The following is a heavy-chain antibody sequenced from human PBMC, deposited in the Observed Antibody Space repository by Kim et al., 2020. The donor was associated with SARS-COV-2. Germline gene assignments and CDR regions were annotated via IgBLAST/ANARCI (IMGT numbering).Heavy chain of an antibody. D-gene: IGHD6-19*01. J-gene: IGHJ6*02. V-gene: IGHV2-70*01. CDR3: ARIPTISQWLGDYYYYGMDV. Sequence: SGPTLVNPTQTLTLTCTFSGFSLSTSGMCVSWIRQPPGKALEWLALIDWDDDKYYSTSLKTRLTISKDTSKNQVVLTMTNMDPVNTATYYCARIPTISQWLGDYYYYGMDVWGQGTTVTVSS. CDR1: GFSLSTSGMC. CDR2: IDWDDDK.